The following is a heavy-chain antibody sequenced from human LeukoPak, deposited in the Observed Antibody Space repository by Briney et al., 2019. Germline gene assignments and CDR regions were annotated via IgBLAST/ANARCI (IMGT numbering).Heavy chain of an antibody. V-gene: IGHV4-59*12. D-gene: IGHD3-10*01. CDR1: GGSISSYY. J-gene: IGHJ4*02. CDR3: ARGASGEGY. CDR2: IYYSGST. Sequence: PSETLSLTCTVSGGSISSYYWSWIRQPPGKGLEWIGYIYYSGSTYYNPSLKSRITMSVDTSKNQFSLKLSSVTAADTAVYYCARGASGEGYWGQGTLVTVSS.